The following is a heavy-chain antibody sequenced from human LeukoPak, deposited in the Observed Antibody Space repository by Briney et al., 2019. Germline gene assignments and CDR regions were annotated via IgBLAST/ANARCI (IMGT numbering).Heavy chain of an antibody. J-gene: IGHJ3*02. CDR1: GFTFDDYG. Sequence: RPGGSLRLSCAASGFTFDDYGMGWVRQAPGKGLEWVSGINWNGGSTGYADSVKGRFTISRDNAKNSLYLQMNSLRAEDTALYYCARDHDYYDSSGYIAFDIWGQGTMVTVSS. D-gene: IGHD3-22*01. CDR2: INWNGGST. CDR3: ARDHDYYDSSGYIAFDI. V-gene: IGHV3-20*04.